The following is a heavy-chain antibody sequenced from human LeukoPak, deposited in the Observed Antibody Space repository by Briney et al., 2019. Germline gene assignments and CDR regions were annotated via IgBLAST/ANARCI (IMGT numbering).Heavy chain of an antibody. D-gene: IGHD6-13*01. CDR2: IYYSGST. CDR1: GGSISSGDYY. CDR3: ARGYILAAAGTYYYYYMDV. V-gene: IGHV4-30-4*08. Sequence: SETLSLTCTVSGGSISSGDYYWSWIRQPPGKGLEWIGYIYYSGSTYYNPSLKSRVTISVDTSKNQFSLKLSSVTAADTAVYYCARGYILAAAGTYYYYYMDVWGKGTTVTVSS. J-gene: IGHJ6*03.